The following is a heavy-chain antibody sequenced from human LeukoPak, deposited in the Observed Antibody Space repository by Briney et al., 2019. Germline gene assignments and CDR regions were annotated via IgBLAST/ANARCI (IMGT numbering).Heavy chain of an antibody. J-gene: IGHJ4*02. CDR1: GYTFTSYY. CDR3: ARDKASCCYDY. CDR2: INPSGGST. D-gene: IGHD2-2*01. V-gene: IGHV1-46*01. Sequence: ASVKVSCKASGYTFTSYYMHWVRQAPGQGLEWMGIINPSGGSTSYAQKLQGRVTMTTDTSTSTAYMELRSLRSDDTAVYYCARDKASCCYDYWGRGTLVTVSS.